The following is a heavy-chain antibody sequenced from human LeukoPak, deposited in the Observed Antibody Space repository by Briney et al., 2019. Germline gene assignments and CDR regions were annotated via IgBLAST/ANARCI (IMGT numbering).Heavy chain of an antibody. CDR3: ARSGGGRPFDP. J-gene: IGHJ5*02. Sequence: PSETLSLTCTVSSGSIRSYYWSWIRQPPGKGLEWIAYIYYSGSTKYNPSLKSRVTISVDTSKNQFSLKLSSVTAADTGVYYCARSGGGRPFDPWGQGTLVTVSS. V-gene: IGHV4-59*01. CDR2: IYYSGST. D-gene: IGHD2-15*01. CDR1: SGSIRSYY.